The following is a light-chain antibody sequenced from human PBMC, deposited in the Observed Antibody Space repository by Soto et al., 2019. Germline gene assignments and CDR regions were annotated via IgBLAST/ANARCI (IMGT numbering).Light chain of an antibody. CDR2: DVS. CDR3: GSHAGSSAV. Sequence: QSALTQPPSASGSPGQSVTISCTGTSRDVGAYNYVSWYQLHPAKAPKVIIYDVSTRPSGVPDRFSGSKSGNTAFLTVSGLQAEDEADYYCGSHAGSSAVFGGGTKLTVL. V-gene: IGLV2-8*01. CDR1: SRDVGAYNY. J-gene: IGLJ2*01.